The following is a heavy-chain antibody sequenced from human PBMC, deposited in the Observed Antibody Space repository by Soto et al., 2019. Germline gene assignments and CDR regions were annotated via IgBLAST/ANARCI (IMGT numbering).Heavy chain of an antibody. CDR1: GGSFSGYY. J-gene: IGHJ2*01. V-gene: IGHV4-34*01. Sequence: QVQLQQWGAGPLRPLETLSLTCGVSGGSFSGYYWAWIRQSPGKGLEWIGEINDRGSINYNPSLKSLVSISVDTGKNHYSLNLRSVTAADTAVYYCARESHDILTGPPWVWDLDLWGRGTLVTVSS. CDR3: ARESHDILTGPPWVWDLDL. CDR2: INDRGSI. D-gene: IGHD3-9*01.